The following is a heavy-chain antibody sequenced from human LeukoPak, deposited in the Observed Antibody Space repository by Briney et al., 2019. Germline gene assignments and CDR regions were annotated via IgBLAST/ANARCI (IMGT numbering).Heavy chain of an antibody. CDR3: AKDSGWQLLRAEYFQH. CDR2: ISADGRST. J-gene: IGHJ1*01. V-gene: IGHV3-43*02. D-gene: IGHD2-15*01. CDR1: GFAFHNYA. Sequence: GGSLRLSCVGSGFAFHNYAMHWVRRPPGKGLEWVSLISADGRSTYYADSVKGRFTVSRDNSKSSLYLQMRSLTTADTAVYYCAKDSGWQLLRAEYFQHWGPGTLVTVSS.